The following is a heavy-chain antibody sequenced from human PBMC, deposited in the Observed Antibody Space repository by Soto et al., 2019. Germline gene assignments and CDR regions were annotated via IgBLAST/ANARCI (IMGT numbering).Heavy chain of an antibody. J-gene: IGHJ4*02. D-gene: IGHD5-12*01. CDR3: ARSQGVATILDFDY. CDR2: ISAYNGNT. CDR1: GYTFTSYG. V-gene: IGHV1-18*01. Sequence: ASVKVSCKASGYTFTSYGISWVRQAPGQGLEWMGWISAYNGNTNYAQKLQGRVTMTTDTSTSTAYMELRSLRSDDTAVYYCARSQGVATILDFDYWGQGTLVTVSS.